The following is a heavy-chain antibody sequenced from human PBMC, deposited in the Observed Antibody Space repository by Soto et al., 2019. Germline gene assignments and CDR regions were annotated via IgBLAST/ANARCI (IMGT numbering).Heavy chain of an antibody. Sequence: QVQLVESGGGVVQPGRSLRLSCAASGFTFSSYGMHWVRQAPGKGLEWVAVIWYDGSNKYYADSVKGRFTIARDNYKNTLYLQMNSLRAEDTAVYYCARDPTYYYYYYGMDVWGQGTTVTVSS. V-gene: IGHV3-33*01. CDR1: GFTFSSYG. CDR3: ARDPTYYYYYYGMDV. CDR2: IWYDGSNK. J-gene: IGHJ6*02.